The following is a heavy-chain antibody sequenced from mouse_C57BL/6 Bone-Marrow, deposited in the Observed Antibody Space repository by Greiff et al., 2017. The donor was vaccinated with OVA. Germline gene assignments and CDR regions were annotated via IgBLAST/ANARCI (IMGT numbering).Heavy chain of an antibody. CDR1: DSEVFPIAY. V-gene: IGHV15-2*01. CDR3: ARNGAAQATLLAY. CDR2: ILPSIGRT. D-gene: IGHD3-2*02. J-gene: IGHJ3*01. Sequence: VQLQQSGSELRSPGSSVKLSCKDFDSEVFPIAYMSWVRQKPGHGFEWIGGILPSIGRTIYGEKFEDKATLDADTLSNTAYLELNRLTSEDSAIYYCARNGAAQATLLAYWGQGTLVTVSA.